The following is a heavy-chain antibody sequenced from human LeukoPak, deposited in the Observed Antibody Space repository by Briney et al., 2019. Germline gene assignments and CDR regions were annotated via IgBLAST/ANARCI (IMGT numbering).Heavy chain of an antibody. V-gene: IGHV1-69*05. CDR2: TIPIFRTA. CDR1: GGTFSSYA. CDR3: ARALYDSSGYYHYFFDY. D-gene: IGHD3-22*01. Sequence: SVKFSCKASGGTFSSYAISWVRQAPGQGLEWMGQTIPIFRTANYAQEFQGTVTITTDESTSTAYMELNRLRSEDTAVYYCARALYDSSGYYHYFFDYWGQGTLVTVSS. J-gene: IGHJ4*02.